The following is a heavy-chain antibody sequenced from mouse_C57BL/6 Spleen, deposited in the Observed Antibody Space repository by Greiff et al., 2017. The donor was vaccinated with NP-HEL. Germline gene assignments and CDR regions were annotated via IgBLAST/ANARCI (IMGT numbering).Heavy chain of an antibody. J-gene: IGHJ2*01. D-gene: IGHD2-2*01. V-gene: IGHV1-26*01. Sequence: VQLQQSGPELVKPGASVKISCKASGYTFTDYYMNWVKQSHGKSLEWIGDINPNNGGTSYNQKFKGKATLTVDKSSSTAYMELRSLTSEDSAVYYCARVVTTGYYGYWGQGTTLTVAS. CDR2: INPNNGGT. CDR3: ARVVTTGYYGY. CDR1: GYTFTDYY.